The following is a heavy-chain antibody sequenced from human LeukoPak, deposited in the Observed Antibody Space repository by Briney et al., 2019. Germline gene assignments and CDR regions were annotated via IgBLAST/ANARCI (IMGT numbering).Heavy chain of an antibody. Sequence: GGSLRLSCAASGFTFSSYWMSWVRQAPGKGPEWVANIKQDESEKYYVDSVKGRFTISRDNAKNSLYLQMNSLRAEDTAVYYCARDLGDGGGSYLLYYYYYYMDVWGKGTTVTVSS. D-gene: IGHD1-26*01. V-gene: IGHV3-7*01. J-gene: IGHJ6*03. CDR3: ARDLGDGGGSYLLYYYYYYMDV. CDR1: GFTFSSYW. CDR2: IKQDESEK.